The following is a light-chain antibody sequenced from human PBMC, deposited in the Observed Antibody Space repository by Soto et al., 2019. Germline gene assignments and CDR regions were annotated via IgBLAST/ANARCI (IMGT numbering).Light chain of an antibody. V-gene: IGLV2-14*01. CDR1: SSDVGAYNY. CDR3: SSSTSSSSLVL. Sequence: QPASVSGSPGQSITISCTRTSSDVGAYNYVSWYQQHPGKAPKLMIYEVSNRPSGVSTRFSGSKSGNTASLTISGLQAEDEANYYCSSSTSSSSLVLFGGGTKLTVL. J-gene: IGLJ2*01. CDR2: EVS.